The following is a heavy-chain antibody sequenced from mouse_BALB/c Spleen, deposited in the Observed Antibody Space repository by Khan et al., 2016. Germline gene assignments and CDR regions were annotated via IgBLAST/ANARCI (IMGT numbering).Heavy chain of an antibody. CDR3: TRLNNYGSPHFDY. Sequence: EVELVESGGGLVQPGGSLKLSCAASGFTFSSYGMYWVRQTPDKRLEWVATININGGNTYYPDNLKGRFAISRDNSKNTLYLQMSSLKSEDTAMYYCTRLNNYGSPHFDYGGQGATLTVSS. CDR1: GFTFSSYG. CDR2: ININGGNT. V-gene: IGHV5-6-3*01. D-gene: IGHD1-1*01. J-gene: IGHJ2*01.